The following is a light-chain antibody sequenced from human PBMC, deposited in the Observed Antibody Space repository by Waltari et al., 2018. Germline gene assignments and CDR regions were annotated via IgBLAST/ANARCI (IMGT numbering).Light chain of an antibody. CDR2: AAS. J-gene: IGKJ1*01. Sequence: DIQLTQSPSSLSSSVGDRVTITCRASQSISNDLNWYQQKPGKAPNVLIYAASNLQSGVPSRCSGSGSGTDFTLTISSLQPEDSATYYCQKSSSWTFGQGTKVEIK. CDR1: QSISND. CDR3: QKSSSWT. V-gene: IGKV1-39*01.